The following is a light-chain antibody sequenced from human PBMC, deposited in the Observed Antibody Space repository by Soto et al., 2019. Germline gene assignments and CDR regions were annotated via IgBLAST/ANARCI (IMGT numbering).Light chain of an antibody. CDR3: CSYAGSV. V-gene: IGLV2-23*02. J-gene: IGLJ1*01. CDR2: EVS. CDR1: SSDVGSYNL. Sequence: QAVVTQPASVSGSPGQSITISCTGTSSDVGSYNLVSWYQQHPGKAPKLMIYEVSKRPSGVSNRFSGSKSGNTASLTISGLQAEDEADYYCCSYAGSVFGTGTKVTVL.